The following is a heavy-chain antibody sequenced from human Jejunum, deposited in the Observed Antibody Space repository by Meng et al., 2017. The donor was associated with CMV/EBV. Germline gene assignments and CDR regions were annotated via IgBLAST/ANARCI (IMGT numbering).Heavy chain of an antibody. D-gene: IGHD1-26*01. CDR2: INPQTGDT. Sequence: EYTFSDYYRPWVRQAPGQGLEWMGWINPQTGDTNYAPKFQGRVTMTRDMSINTVYMEVTRLRSDDTAVYYCAKDAGSYLDYYFDYWGQGTLVTVSS. V-gene: IGHV1-2*02. J-gene: IGHJ4*02. CDR3: AKDAGSYLDYYFDY. CDR1: EYTFSDYY.